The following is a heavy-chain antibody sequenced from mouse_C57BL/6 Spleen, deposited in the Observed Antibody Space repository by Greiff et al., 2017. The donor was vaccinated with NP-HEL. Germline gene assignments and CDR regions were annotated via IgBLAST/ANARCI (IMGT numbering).Heavy chain of an antibody. J-gene: IGHJ2*01. V-gene: IGHV1-53*01. Sequence: QVQLQQPGTELVKPGASVKLSCKASGYTFTSYWMHWVKQRPGQGLEWIGNINPSNGGTNYNEKFKSKATLTVDKSSSTAYMQLSSLTSEDSAVYYCARSDYYYGSSSYYFDYWGQGTTLTVSS. CDR2: INPSNGGT. CDR1: GYTFTSYW. D-gene: IGHD1-1*01. CDR3: ARSDYYYGSSSYYFDY.